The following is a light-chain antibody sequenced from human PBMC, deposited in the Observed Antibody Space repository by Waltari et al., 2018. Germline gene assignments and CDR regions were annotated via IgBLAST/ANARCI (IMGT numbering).Light chain of an antibody. CDR2: DAS. CDR3: QQRSAWPTT. Sequence: EIVVTQSPATLSLSPGEGATLSCRTSESVSSNLAWFQQKDGQPPRLVIYDASSRAADTPARFSVGGSGTDYTLTISILEPEDFATYYCQQRSAWPTTFGQGTRLEI. V-gene: IGKV3-11*01. CDR1: ESVSSN. J-gene: IGKJ5*01.